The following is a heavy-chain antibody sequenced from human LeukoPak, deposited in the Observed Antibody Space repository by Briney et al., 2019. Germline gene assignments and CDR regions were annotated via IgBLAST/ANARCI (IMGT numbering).Heavy chain of an antibody. CDR2: IIPIFGTA. Sequence: GASVKVSCKASGYTFTSYGISWVRQAPGQGLEWMGGIIPIFGTANYAQKFQGRVTITADESTSTAYMELSSLRSEDTAVYYCARGGSYLGYFDYWGQGTLVTVSS. J-gene: IGHJ4*02. V-gene: IGHV1-69*13. CDR1: GYTFTSYG. D-gene: IGHD1-26*01. CDR3: ARGGSYLGYFDY.